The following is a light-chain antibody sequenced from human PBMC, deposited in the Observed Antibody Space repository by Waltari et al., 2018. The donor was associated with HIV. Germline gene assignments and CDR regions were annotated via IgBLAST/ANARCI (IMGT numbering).Light chain of an antibody. CDR1: SANIRNNY. J-gene: IGLJ2*01. CDR3: GTWDSSLSAVV. Sequence: QSVLTQPPSVSAAPGPRVTISCSGRSANIRNNYGTWYQQFPGTATKLLIYENNKRPSGIPDRFSGSKSGTSATLGITGLQTGDEADYYCGTWDSSLSAVVFGGGTKLTVL. V-gene: IGLV1-51*01. CDR2: ENN.